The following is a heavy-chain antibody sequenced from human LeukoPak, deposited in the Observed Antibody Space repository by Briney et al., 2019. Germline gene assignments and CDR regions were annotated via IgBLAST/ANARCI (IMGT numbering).Heavy chain of an antibody. CDR3: AELGITMIGGV. V-gene: IGHV3-48*03. CDR1: GITFGDNV. J-gene: IGHJ6*04. CDR2: ISSSGSTM. Sequence: GGSLRLSCTASGITFGDNVMSWVRQAPGKGLEWVSYISSSGSTMYYADSVKGRFTISRDNAKNSLYLQMNSLRAEDTAVYYCAELGITMIGGVWGKGTTVTISS. D-gene: IGHD3-10*02.